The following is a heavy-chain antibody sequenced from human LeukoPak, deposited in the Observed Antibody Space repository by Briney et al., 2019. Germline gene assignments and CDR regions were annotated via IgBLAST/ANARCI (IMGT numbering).Heavy chain of an antibody. J-gene: IGHJ2*01. V-gene: IGHV3-7*01. Sequence: QPGGSLRLSCAASGFTFSSYWMSWVRQAPGKGLEWVANIKQDGSEKYYVDSVKGRFTITRDNAKNSLYLQMNSLRAEDTAVYYCVRFRTEWYLDLWGRGTLVTVSS. CDR1: GFTFSSYW. CDR3: VRFRTEWYLDL. D-gene: IGHD3/OR15-3a*01. CDR2: IKQDGSEK.